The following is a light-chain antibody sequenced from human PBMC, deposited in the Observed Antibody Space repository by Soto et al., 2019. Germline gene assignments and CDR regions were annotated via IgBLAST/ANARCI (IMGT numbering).Light chain of an antibody. CDR3: SSYAGSSWV. V-gene: IGLV2-8*01. Sequence: QSVLTHPPSASGSPGQSVTISCTGTSSDVGGYNYVSWYQQHPGKAPKLMIYEVSKRPSGVPDRFSGSKSGNTASLTVSGLQAEAEADYYCSSYAGSSWVFGGGTKLTVL. CDR2: EVS. J-gene: IGLJ3*02. CDR1: SSDVGGYNY.